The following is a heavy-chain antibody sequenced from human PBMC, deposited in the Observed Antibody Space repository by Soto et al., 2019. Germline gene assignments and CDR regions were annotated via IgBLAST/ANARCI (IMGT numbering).Heavy chain of an antibody. CDR3: TKPNGSPIAAAGTHWFDP. J-gene: IGHJ5*02. V-gene: IGHV3-15*01. D-gene: IGHD6-13*01. CDR1: GFTFSNAW. Sequence: GESLKISCAASGFTFSNAWMSWVRQAPGKGLEWVGRIKSKTDGGTTDYAAPVKGRFTISRDDSKNTLYLQMNSLKTEDTAVYYCTKPNGSPIAAAGTHWFDPWGQGTLVTVSS. CDR2: IKSKTDGGTT.